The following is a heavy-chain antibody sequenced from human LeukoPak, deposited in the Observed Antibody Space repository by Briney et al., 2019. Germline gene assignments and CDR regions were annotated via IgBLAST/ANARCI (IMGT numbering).Heavy chain of an antibody. J-gene: IGHJ4*02. V-gene: IGHV1-46*04. D-gene: IGHD3-22*01. CDR3: ARSSDYYDSSGYFDY. CDR1: GYTFTTYY. CDR2: INPSGGST. Sequence: ASVKVSCKASGYTFTTYYMHWVRQAPGQGLEWMGIINPSGGSTTYAQKLQDRVTMTRDTSTSTVYMELSSLRSEDTAVYYCARSSDYYDSSGYFDYWGQGTLVTVSS.